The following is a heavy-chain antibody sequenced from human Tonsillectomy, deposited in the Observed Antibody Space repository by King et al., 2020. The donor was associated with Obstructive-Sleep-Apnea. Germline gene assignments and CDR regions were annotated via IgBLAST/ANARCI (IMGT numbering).Heavy chain of an antibody. D-gene: IGHD2-15*01. J-gene: IGHJ2*01. CDR2: IWYDGSNK. CDR1: GFTFSSYG. Sequence: QLVQSGGGVVQPGRSLRLSCAASGFTFSSYGMHWVRQAPGKGLEWVAVIWYDGSNKYYADSVKGRFTISRDNSKNTLYLQMNSLRAEDTAVYYCARDLFYCSGGSCYPRYFDFWGRGTLVTVSS. CDR3: ARDLFYCSGGSCYPRYFDF. V-gene: IGHV3-33*01.